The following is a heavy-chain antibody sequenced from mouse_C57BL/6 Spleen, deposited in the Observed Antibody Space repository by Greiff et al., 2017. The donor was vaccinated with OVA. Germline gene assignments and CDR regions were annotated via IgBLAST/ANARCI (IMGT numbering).Heavy chain of an antibody. Sequence: VQLQQSGPELVKPGASVKISCKVSGYTFTDYYMNWVMQSHGKSLEWIGDINPNNGGTSYNQKFKGKATLTVDKSSSTAYMELRSLTSEDSAVYYCARSMDYWGQGTSVTVSS. CDR1: GYTFTDYY. CDR2: INPNNGGT. CDR3: ARSMDY. J-gene: IGHJ4*01. V-gene: IGHV1-26*01.